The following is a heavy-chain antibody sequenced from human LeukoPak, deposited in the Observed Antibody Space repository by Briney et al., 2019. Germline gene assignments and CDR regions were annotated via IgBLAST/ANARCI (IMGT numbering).Heavy chain of an antibody. CDR1: GGSISSGDYY. CDR3: ARDHCSGGSCYGSGAFDI. Sequence: PSETLSLTCTVSGGSISSGDYYWSWIRQPPGKGLEWIGYIYYSGSTYYNPSLKSRVTISVDTSKNQFSLKLSSVTAADTAVYYCARDHCSGGSCYGSGAFDIWGQGTMVTVSS. CDR2: IYYSGST. D-gene: IGHD2-15*01. V-gene: IGHV4-30-4*01. J-gene: IGHJ3*02.